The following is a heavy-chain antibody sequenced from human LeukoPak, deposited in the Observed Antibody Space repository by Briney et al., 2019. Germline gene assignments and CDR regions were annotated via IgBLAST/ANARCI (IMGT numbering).Heavy chain of an antibody. D-gene: IGHD3-9*01. CDR1: GYTLTTHS. CDR2: INPNTGNP. CDR3: ARDRYHGYGLDV. Sequence: ASVKVSCKASGYTLTTHSLNWVRQAPGQGLEWMGWINPNTGNPTFAQGFTGRFVFSVDSSVNTAYLQISSLKAEDTAVYYCARDRYHGYGLDVWGQGTPVTVSS. V-gene: IGHV7-4-1*02. J-gene: IGHJ6*02.